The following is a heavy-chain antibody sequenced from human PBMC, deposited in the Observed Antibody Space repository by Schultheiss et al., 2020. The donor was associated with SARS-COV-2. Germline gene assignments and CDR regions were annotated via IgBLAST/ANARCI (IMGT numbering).Heavy chain of an antibody. CDR1: GFTFSNYA. J-gene: IGHJ3*02. CDR3: ARDGVYGIARAFDI. CDR2: IYSGGST. V-gene: IGHV3-66*01. Sequence: GGSLRPSCAASGFTFSNYAMSWVRQAPGEGLEWVSVIYSGGSTYYADSVKGRFTISRDNAKNTLYLQMNSLRAEDTAVYYCARDGVYGIARAFDIWGQGTMVTVSS. D-gene: IGHD6-13*01.